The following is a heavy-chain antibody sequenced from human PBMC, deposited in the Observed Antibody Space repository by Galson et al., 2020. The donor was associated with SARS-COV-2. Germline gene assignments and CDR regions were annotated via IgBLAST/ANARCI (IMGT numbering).Heavy chain of an antibody. CDR1: GYSFTSYW. Sequence: KIGESLKISCQGSGYSFTSYWISWVRQMPGKGLEWMGRHDPSDSYTNYSPSFQGHVTISADKSISTAYLQWSSLKASDTAMYYCARHFRWDLPNILGWFDPWGQGTLVTVSS. D-gene: IGHD1-26*01. V-gene: IGHV5-10-1*01. CDR3: ARHFRWDLPNILGWFDP. CDR2: HDPSDSYT. J-gene: IGHJ5*02.